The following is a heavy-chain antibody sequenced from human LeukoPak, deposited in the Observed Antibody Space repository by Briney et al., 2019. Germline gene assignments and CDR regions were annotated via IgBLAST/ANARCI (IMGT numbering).Heavy chain of an antibody. Sequence: NPSETLSLTCTLSGGSISTYYWSWIRQPPGKGLVRIGYIYHSGSTNYNPSLKSRVTISVDTSKNQFSLKLSSVTAADTAVYYCARGGGYASPIGYWGQGALVTVSS. CDR2: IYHSGST. CDR1: GGSISTYY. D-gene: IGHD5-12*01. J-gene: IGHJ4*02. V-gene: IGHV4-59*01. CDR3: ARGGGYASPIGY.